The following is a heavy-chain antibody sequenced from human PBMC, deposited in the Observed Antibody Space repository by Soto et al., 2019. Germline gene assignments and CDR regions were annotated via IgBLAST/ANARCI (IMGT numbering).Heavy chain of an antibody. CDR2: IFCSGST. D-gene: IGHD2-21*01. CDR3: AREGPYSASNFAHGIPLWSFDF. J-gene: IGHJ4*02. CDR1: GGSINTFY. Sequence: PSETLSLTCTVSGGSINTFYWSWVRQPAGKGLEWSGRIFCSGSTSFNPSLESRVAMSVDTSKNHFSLNLSSVTAADMAVYYSAREGPYSASNFAHGIPLWSFDFWGEGALVTVS. V-gene: IGHV4-4*07.